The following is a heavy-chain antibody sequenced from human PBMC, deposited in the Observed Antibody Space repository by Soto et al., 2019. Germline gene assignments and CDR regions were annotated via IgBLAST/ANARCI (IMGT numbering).Heavy chain of an antibody. Sequence: TXETLSLTCAVYGGSFSGYYWSWIRQPPGKGLEWIGEINHSGSTNYNPSLKSRVTISVDTSKNQFSLKLSSVTAADTAVYYCARIFGVVIGMDVWGHGTTVTVSS. J-gene: IGHJ6*02. CDR1: GGSFSGYY. CDR3: ARIFGVVIGMDV. D-gene: IGHD3-3*01. CDR2: INHSGST. V-gene: IGHV4-34*01.